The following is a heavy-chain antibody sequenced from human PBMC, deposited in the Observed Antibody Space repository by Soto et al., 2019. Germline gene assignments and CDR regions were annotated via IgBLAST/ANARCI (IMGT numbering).Heavy chain of an antibody. D-gene: IGHD2-2*01. Sequence: GGSLRLSCAASGFNFSDYYMSWVRQAPGKGLEWVSAISGSGGSTYYADSVKGRFTISRDNSKNTLYLQMNSLRAEDTAVYYCAKDISGGHIVVVPAAAGGFDYWGQGTLVTVSS. CDR2: ISGSGGST. CDR3: AKDISGGHIVVVPAAAGGFDY. CDR1: GFNFSDYY. J-gene: IGHJ4*02. V-gene: IGHV3-23*01.